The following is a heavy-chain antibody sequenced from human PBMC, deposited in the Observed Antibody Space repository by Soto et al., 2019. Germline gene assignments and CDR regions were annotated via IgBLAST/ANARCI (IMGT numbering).Heavy chain of an antibody. V-gene: IGHV4-59*01. J-gene: IGHJ4*02. Sequence: QVQLQESGPGLVKPSETLSLTCTVSGGSISSYYWSWIRQPPGKGLEWIGYGYYSGTTNYNPSRKSRVTMSVDTSKSQFSLQLRSVTAADTAVYYCARGYYYGSGSLAFDSWGQGTLVPVSS. D-gene: IGHD3-10*01. CDR3: ARGYYYGSGSLAFDS. CDR2: GYYSGTT. CDR1: GGSISSYY.